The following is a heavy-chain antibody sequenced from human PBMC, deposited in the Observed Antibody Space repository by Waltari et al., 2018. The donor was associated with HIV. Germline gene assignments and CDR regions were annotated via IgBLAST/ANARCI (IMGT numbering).Heavy chain of an antibody. V-gene: IGHV7-4-1*02. Sequence: QVQLVQSGSELKKPGASVKVSCKASGYTFTSYAMNWVRQAPGQGLEWMGWTNTTTGRPRYAKGFTGRFVFCLDTSVSTAYLQISSLKAEDTAVYYCARGSGYGSGRGYGMDVWGQGTTVTVSS. CDR2: TNTTTGRP. CDR1: GYTFTSYA. J-gene: IGHJ6*02. CDR3: ARGSGYGSGRGYGMDV. D-gene: IGHD3-10*01.